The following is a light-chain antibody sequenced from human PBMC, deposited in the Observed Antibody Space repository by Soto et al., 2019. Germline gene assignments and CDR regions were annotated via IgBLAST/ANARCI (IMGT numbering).Light chain of an antibody. CDR1: SRDVGAYNY. J-gene: IGLJ2*01. CDR3: SSYAGSNNVV. Sequence: QSALTQPPTASGSPGQSVTISCTGTSRDVGAYNYVSWYQQHPGKAPKVMIYEVTKRPSGVPDRFSGSKSGNTASLTVSGLQSDDEADYYCSSYAGSNNVVFGGGTKLTVL. CDR2: EVT. V-gene: IGLV2-8*01.